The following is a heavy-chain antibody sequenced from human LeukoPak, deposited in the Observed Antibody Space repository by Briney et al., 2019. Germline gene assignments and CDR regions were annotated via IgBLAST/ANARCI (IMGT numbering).Heavy chain of an antibody. D-gene: IGHD1-7*01. V-gene: IGHV1-69*04. CDR3: ARDLGITGTTRGFDY. Sequence: ASVKVSCKASGGTFSSYAISWVRQAPGQGLEWMGRIIPILGIANYAQKFQGGVTITADKSTSTAYMELSSLRSEDTAVYYCARDLGITGTTRGFDYWGQGTLVTVSS. CDR1: GGTFSSYA. J-gene: IGHJ4*02. CDR2: IIPILGIA.